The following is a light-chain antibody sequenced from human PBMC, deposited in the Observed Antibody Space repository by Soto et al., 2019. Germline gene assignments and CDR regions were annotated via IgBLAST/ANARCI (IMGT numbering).Light chain of an antibody. J-gene: IGLJ1*01. CDR1: SSKIGAGYD. Sequence: QSALTQPPSVSWAPGQRGTISCTGSSSKIGAGYDVHWYQQLPGTAPKLLIYGNSNRPSGVPDRFSGSKSGTSASLAITGLQAEDEADYYCQSYDSSLSGSYVFGTGTKVTVL. V-gene: IGLV1-40*01. CDR2: GNS. CDR3: QSYDSSLSGSYV.